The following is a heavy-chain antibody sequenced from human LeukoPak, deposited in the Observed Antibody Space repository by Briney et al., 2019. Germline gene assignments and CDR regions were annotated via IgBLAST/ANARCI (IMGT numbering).Heavy chain of an antibody. CDR2: IYYSGST. V-gene: IGHV4-61*08. CDR1: GGSISSGDYY. CDR3: AREYCSSTSCYRSPALGYFDY. D-gene: IGHD2-2*02. Sequence: SETLSLTCTVSGGSISSGDYYWSWIRQPPGKGLEWIGYIYYSGSTNYNPSLKSRVTISVDTSKNQFSLKLSSVTAADTAVYYCAREYCSSTSCYRSPALGYFDYWGQGTLVTVSS. J-gene: IGHJ4*02.